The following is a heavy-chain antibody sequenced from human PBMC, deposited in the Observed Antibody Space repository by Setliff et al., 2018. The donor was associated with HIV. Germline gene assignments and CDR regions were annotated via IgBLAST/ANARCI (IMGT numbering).Heavy chain of an antibody. CDR3: ARGTLYYYDTGGYSYFDY. V-gene: IGHV4-61*09. D-gene: IGHD3-22*01. CDR1: GDSISSGSYY. Sequence: PSETLSLTCSVSGDSISSGSYYWSWIRLPAGKGLEWIGQIHTTGSTNYNPSLKSRVTISMDTSKNQFSLKLSSVTAADTAVFYCARGTLYYYDTGGYSYFDYWGQGTLVTVSS. CDR2: IHTTGST. J-gene: IGHJ4*02.